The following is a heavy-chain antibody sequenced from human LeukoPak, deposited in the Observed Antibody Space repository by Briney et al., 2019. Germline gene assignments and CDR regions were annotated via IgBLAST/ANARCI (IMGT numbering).Heavy chain of an antibody. D-gene: IGHD3-10*01. V-gene: IGHV3-30*18. J-gene: IGHJ4*02. CDR1: GFTFSSYG. Sequence: GSLRLSCAASGFTFSSYGMHWVRQAPGKGLEWVAVISYDGSNKYYADSVKGRFTISRDNSKNTLYLQMNSLRAEDTAVYYCAKDLFPPAYGSYYFDYWGQGTLVTVSS. CDR2: ISYDGSNK. CDR3: AKDLFPPAYGSYYFDY.